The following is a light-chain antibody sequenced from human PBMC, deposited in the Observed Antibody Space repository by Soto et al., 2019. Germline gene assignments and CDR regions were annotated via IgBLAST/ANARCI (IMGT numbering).Light chain of an antibody. CDR2: DVS. CDR1: SSDVGGYNY. V-gene: IGLV2-11*01. CDR3: CSYAGTYTWV. Sequence: QSVLTQPRSVSGSPGQSVIISCNGTSSDVGGYNYVSWYQQHPGKAPKLMICDVSKRPSGVPDRFSGSKSGNTASLTISGLQAEDEADYYCCSYAGTYTWVFGGGTKLTVL. J-gene: IGLJ3*02.